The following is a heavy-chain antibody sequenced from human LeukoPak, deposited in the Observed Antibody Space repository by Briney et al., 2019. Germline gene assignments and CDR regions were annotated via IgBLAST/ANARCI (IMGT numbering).Heavy chain of an antibody. Sequence: GGSLRLSCAASGFTFSSYWMHWVRQAPGKGLVWVSRINSDGSSTSYADSVKGRFTISRDNAKNTLYLQMNSLRAEDTAVSYCAREWMYCSSTSCYTNWFDLWGQGTLVTVSS. CDR2: INSDGSST. D-gene: IGHD2-2*01. V-gene: IGHV3-74*01. J-gene: IGHJ5*02. CDR3: AREWMYCSSTSCYTNWFDL. CDR1: GFTFSSYW.